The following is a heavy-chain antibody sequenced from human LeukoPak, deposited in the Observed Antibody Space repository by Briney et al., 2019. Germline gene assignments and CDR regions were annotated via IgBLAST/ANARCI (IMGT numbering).Heavy chain of an antibody. CDR2: IGTAGDT. D-gene: IGHD3-10*01. CDR1: GFTFSSYD. CDR3: ARAMVRGVGAFDI. Sequence: PGGSLRLSCAASGFTFSSYDMHWVRQAAGKGLEWVSVIGTAGDTYYPGSVKGRFTISRENAKNSLYLQMNSLRAGDTAVYYCARAMVRGVGAFDIWGQGTMVTVSS. V-gene: IGHV3-13*01. J-gene: IGHJ3*02.